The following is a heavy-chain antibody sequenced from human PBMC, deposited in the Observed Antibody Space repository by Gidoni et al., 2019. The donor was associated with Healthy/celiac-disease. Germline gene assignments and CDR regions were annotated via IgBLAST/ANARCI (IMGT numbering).Heavy chain of an antibody. V-gene: IGHV1-2*02. Sequence: QVQLVQSGAEVKKPGASVKVSCKASGYTFTGYYMHWVRQAPGQGLEWMGWINPNSGGTNYAQKFQGRVTMTRDTSISTAYMELSRLRSDDTAVYYCARVIFTGFDWLLGAFDIWGQGTMVTVSS. J-gene: IGHJ3*02. CDR1: GYTFTGYY. CDR3: ARVIFTGFDWLLGAFDI. CDR2: INPNSGGT. D-gene: IGHD3-9*01.